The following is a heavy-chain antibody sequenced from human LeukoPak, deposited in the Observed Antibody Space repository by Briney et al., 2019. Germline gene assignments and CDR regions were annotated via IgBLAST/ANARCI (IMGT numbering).Heavy chain of an antibody. J-gene: IGHJ4*02. Sequence: GASVKVSCKASGYTFTSYDINWVRQATGQGLEWMGWMNPNSGNTGYAQKFQGRATMTRNTSISTAYMELSSLRSEDTAVYYCARGYDILTGYDYWGQGTLVTVSS. D-gene: IGHD3-9*01. CDR1: GYTFTSYD. CDR3: ARGYDILTGYDY. CDR2: MNPNSGNT. V-gene: IGHV1-8*01.